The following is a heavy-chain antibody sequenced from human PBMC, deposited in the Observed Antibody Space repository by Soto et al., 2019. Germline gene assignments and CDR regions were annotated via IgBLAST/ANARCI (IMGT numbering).Heavy chain of an antibody. CDR3: PHSSALVGSWGHFDY. CDR1: GFSLSTSGVG. V-gene: IGHV2-5*02. D-gene: IGHD6-13*01. Sequence: QITLKESGPPLVKPTQTLTLTCTFSGFSLSTSGVGVGWIRQPPGKALEWLALIYWDDDKRYSPSLKSRLTIPQDTSKNQVVLTMTTMDPVDTATYYCPHSSALVGSWGHFDYWGQGTLVTVSS. J-gene: IGHJ4*02. CDR2: IYWDDDK.